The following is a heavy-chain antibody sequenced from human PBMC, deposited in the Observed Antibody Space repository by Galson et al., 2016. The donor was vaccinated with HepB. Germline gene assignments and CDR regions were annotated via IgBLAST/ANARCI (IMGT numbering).Heavy chain of an antibody. J-gene: IGHJ4*02. CDR1: GGSFAGYY. V-gene: IGHV4-34*01. CDR2: IHPSGST. D-gene: IGHD5-24*01. CDR3: SGGLDAYKAGNY. Sequence: SETLSLTCGVYGGSFAGYYCNWFRQPPGMGLEWIGEIHPSGSTSYNPSLGSRVPISLDTSKNQFSLKVDSVTAADPAVYFCSGGLDAYKAGNYGGQGTLVTVAA.